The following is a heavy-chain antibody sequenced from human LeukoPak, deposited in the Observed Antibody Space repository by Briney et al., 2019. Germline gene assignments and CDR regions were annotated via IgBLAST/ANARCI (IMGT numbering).Heavy chain of an antibody. D-gene: IGHD6-13*01. CDR2: INHSGST. CDR1: GGSFSGYY. Sequence: SETLSLTCAVYGGSFSGYYWSWIRQPPGKGLEWIGEINHSGSTNYNPSLKSRVTISVDTSKNQFSLKLSSVTAADTAVYYCARRTRRWPFDYWGQGTLVTVSS. J-gene: IGHJ4*02. V-gene: IGHV4-34*01. CDR3: ARRTRRWPFDY.